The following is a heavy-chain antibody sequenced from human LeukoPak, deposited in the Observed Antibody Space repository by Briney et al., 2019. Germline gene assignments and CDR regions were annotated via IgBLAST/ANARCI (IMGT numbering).Heavy chain of an antibody. Sequence: SETLSLTCTVSGGSINSYFWSWIRQPPGKGLEWIGYFHYSGSTNYNPSLQSRVTISVDTSKNQFSLKLRSVTAADTAVYYCARDGVTIDGSYYYGTEVWGQGTTVTASS. V-gene: IGHV4-59*01. D-gene: IGHD3-3*01. CDR3: ARDGVTIDGSYYYGTEV. CDR2: FHYSGST. CDR1: GGSINSYF. J-gene: IGHJ6*02.